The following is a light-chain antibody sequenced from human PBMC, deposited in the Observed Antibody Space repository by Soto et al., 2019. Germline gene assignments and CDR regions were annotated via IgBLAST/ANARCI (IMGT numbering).Light chain of an antibody. CDR3: QVWDSSGDHLYV. CDR1: NIGAKT. J-gene: IGLJ1*01. CDR2: DDS. V-gene: IGLV3-21*02. Sequence: SYELTQPHSVSVATGQTARVTCGGHNIGAKTVHWYQQKPGQAPVVVIYDDSDRPSGIPERFSGSNSGNTATLTISRVKAGDEADYYCQVWDSSGDHLYVFGTGTKVTVL.